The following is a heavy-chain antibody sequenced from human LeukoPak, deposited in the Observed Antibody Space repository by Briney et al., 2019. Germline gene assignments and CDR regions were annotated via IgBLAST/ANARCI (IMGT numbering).Heavy chain of an antibody. CDR3: ARRAAGSWWFDP. Sequence: GGALKIPCKCSGYPLNSYWMGRVPQVPGKGLEWMGIIYPGDADTRYRLSYQGQVTISVDKSISTAYLQWSSLKASDTAMYYCARRAAGSWWFDPWGQGTLVTVSS. CDR1: GYPLNSYW. D-gene: IGHD6-13*01. J-gene: IGHJ5*02. CDR2: IYPGDADT. V-gene: IGHV5-51*01.